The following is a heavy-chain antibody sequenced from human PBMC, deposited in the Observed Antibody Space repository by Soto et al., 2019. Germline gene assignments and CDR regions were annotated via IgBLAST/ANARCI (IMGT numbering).Heavy chain of an antibody. V-gene: IGHV3-30*18. CDR3: AKDYECCSGSYMDV. D-gene: IGHD1-26*01. CDR1: GFTFSSYG. Sequence: GGSLRLSCAASGFTFSSYGMHWFRQAPGKGLEWVAVISYNGSNKYYADSVKGRFTISRDNSKNTLYLQMNGLGAEDTAVYYCAKDYECCSGSYMDVWGKGTTVTVSS. CDR2: ISYNGSNK. J-gene: IGHJ6*03.